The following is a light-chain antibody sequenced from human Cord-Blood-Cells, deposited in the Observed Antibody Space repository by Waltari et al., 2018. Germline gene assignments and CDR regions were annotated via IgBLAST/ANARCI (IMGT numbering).Light chain of an antibody. Sequence: QSALNQPPSVSGSPGQTLNISCTGTSSDDGGYNVVSCYQQHPGKAHKLMIYEVSNRPSGVSNRFSGSKSGNTASLTISGLQAEDEADYYCSSYTGSSTPFVFGTGTKVTVL. V-gene: IGLV2-14*01. CDR1: SSDDGGYNV. CDR2: EVS. J-gene: IGLJ1*01. CDR3: SSYTGSSTPFV.